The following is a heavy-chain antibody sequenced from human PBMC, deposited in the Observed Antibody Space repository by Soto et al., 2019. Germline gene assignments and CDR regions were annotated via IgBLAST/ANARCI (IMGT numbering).Heavy chain of an antibody. D-gene: IGHD1-1*01. CDR1: GGSISSSDYY. V-gene: IGHV4-31*03. CDR3: ARGATWYGMDV. CDR2: IYYSGST. J-gene: IGHJ6*02. Sequence: SETLSLTCTVSGGSISSSDYYWSWIRQPPGKGPEWIGYIYYSGSTYYNPSLKIRVTISVDTSKNQFSLKLSSVTAADTAVDYCARGATWYGMDVWGQGTTVTVSS.